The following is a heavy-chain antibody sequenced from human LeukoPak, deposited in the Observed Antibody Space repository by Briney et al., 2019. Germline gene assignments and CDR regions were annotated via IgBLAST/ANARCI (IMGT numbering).Heavy chain of an antibody. CDR1: GFTFSSYW. CDR3: AKDVGKWESLHFFDY. V-gene: IGHV3-23*01. Sequence: QSGGSLRLSCAASGFTFSSYWMSWVRQAPGKGLEWISGISGSGASTYYADSVKGRFTISRDDSRNTLYLQMNSLRGDDTAVYYCAKDVGKWESLHFFDYWGQGTLVTVSS. CDR2: ISGSGAST. J-gene: IGHJ4*02. D-gene: IGHD1-26*01.